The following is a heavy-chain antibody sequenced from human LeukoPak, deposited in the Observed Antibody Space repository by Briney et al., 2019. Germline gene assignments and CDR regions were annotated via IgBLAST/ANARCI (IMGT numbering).Heavy chain of an antibody. Sequence: SETLSLTCTVSGGSIISSSYYWSWIRQPPGKGLEWIGEINHSGSTNYNPSLKSRVTISVDTSKNQFSLKLSSVTAADTAVYYCGVRRRFLEWQARRDDAFDIWGQGTMVTVSS. D-gene: IGHD3-3*01. CDR2: INHSGST. CDR1: GGSIISSSYY. J-gene: IGHJ3*02. V-gene: IGHV4-39*07. CDR3: GVRRRFLEWQARRDDAFDI.